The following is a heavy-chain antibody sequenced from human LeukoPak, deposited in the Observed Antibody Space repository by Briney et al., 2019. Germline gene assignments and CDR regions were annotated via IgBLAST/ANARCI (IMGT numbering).Heavy chain of an antibody. Sequence: AGGSLRLSCAASGFTFSSYWMHWVRQAPGKGLVWVSRINTDGSSTSYADSVKGRFTISRDNAKNTLYLQMNSLRAEDTAVYYCITHDFYYYMDVWGKGTTVTVSS. J-gene: IGHJ6*03. CDR1: GFTFSSYW. CDR2: INTDGSST. CDR3: ITHDFYYYMDV. D-gene: IGHD3-3*01. V-gene: IGHV3-74*01.